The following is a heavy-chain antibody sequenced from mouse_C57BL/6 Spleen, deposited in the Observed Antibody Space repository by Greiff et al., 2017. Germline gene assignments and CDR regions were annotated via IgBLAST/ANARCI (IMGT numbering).Heavy chain of an antibody. CDR3: ARRGGDGYSHAMDY. CDR1: GYTFTSYW. V-gene: IGHV1-64*01. J-gene: IGHJ4*01. D-gene: IGHD2-3*01. CDR2: IHPNSGST. Sequence: QVQLQQPGAELVKPGASVKLSCKASGYTFTSYWMHWVKQRPGQGLEWIGMIHPNSGSTNYNEKFKSKATLTVDKSSSTAYMQLSSLTSEDSAVYYCARRGGDGYSHAMDYWGQGTSVTVSS.